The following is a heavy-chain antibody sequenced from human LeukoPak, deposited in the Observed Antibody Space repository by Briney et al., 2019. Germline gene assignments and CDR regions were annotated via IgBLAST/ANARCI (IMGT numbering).Heavy chain of an antibody. D-gene: IGHD6-19*01. J-gene: IGHJ4*02. V-gene: IGHV1-2*02. CDR3: ARVCGSGGFDY. Sequence: ASVKVSCKASGYTFTVFYIDWVRQAPGQGLEWMGWINPNSGGTNYAQKFQGRVTMTRDTSISTAYMELSRLRSDDTAVYYCARVCGSGGFDYWGQGTLVTVSS. CDR2: INPNSGGT. CDR1: GYTFTVFY.